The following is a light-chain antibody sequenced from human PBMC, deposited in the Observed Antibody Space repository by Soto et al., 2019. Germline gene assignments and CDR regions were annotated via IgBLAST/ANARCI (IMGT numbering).Light chain of an antibody. J-gene: IGLJ2*01. Sequence: QSVLTQPPSASGSPGQSVTISCTGTSSDYVSWYQQHPGKAPKLLIYEVIKRPSGVPDRFSGSKSGNTASLTVSGLQAEDEADYHCTSYAGNNNLVFGGGTKLT. CDR1: SSDY. CDR3: TSYAGNNNLV. V-gene: IGLV2-8*01. CDR2: EVI.